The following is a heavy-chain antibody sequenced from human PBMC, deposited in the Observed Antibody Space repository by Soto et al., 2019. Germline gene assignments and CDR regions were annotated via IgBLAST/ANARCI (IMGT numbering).Heavy chain of an antibody. CDR2: IYWDDDK. D-gene: IGHD6-19*01. J-gene: IGHJ4*02. CDR3: GHRPGGSLSGWDNGYFDY. CDR1: GFSFSTSQVG. Sequence: SGPTLVNPTQTLTLTCTFSGFSFSTSQVGVGWVRQPPGKAKEWLAIIYWDDDKRYNPSLRNRLSITKDTSKNQVVLTMTNVDPVDTATYYCGHRPGGSLSGWDNGYFDYWGRGVLVTVSS. V-gene: IGHV2-5*02.